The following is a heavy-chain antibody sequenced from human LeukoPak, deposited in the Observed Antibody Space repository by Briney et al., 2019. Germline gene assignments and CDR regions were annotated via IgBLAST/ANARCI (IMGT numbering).Heavy chain of an antibody. CDR3: ARHNPITIFGVVIISWFDP. CDR2: MNPNSGNT. CDR1: GCTFTSYD. V-gene: IGHV1-8*03. Sequence: ASVKVSCKASGCTFTSYDINWVRQATGQGLEWMGWMNPNSGNTGYAQKFQGRVTITRNTSISTAYMELSSLRSEDTAVYYCARHNPITIFGVVIISWFDPWGQGTLVTVSS. D-gene: IGHD3-3*01. J-gene: IGHJ5*02.